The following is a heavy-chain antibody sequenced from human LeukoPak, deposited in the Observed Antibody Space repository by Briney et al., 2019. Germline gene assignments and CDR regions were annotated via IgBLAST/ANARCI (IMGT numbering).Heavy chain of an antibody. CDR1: GFNFNIYR. J-gene: IGHJ4*02. Sequence: GGSLRLSCTASGFNFNIYRMNWVRQAPGKGLEWVSCIRGDGTDINYADSVKGRFTISRDNSKNTLYLQMNSLRAEDTAVYYCARAITYCSSTSCYSPDFWGQGTLVTVSS. D-gene: IGHD2-2*01. V-gene: IGHV3-21*05. CDR2: IRGDGTDI. CDR3: ARAITYCSSTSCYSPDF.